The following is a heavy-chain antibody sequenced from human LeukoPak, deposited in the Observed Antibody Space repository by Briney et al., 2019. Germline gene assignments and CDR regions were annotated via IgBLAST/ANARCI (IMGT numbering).Heavy chain of an antibody. CDR3: ARVDWMIGAFDI. J-gene: IGHJ3*02. CDR2: ITSSSSTI. CDR1: GFTFSSYT. D-gene: IGHD3-22*01. Sequence: GGSLRLSCAASGFTFSSYTMNWVRQAPGKGLEWVSYITSSSSTIYYADSVRGRFTISRDNAKNSLYLQMNSLRDEDTAVYYCARVDWMIGAFDIWGQGTMVTVSS. V-gene: IGHV3-48*02.